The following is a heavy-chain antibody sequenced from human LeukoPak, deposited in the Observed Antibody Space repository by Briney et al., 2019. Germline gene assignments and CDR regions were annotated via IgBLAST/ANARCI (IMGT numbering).Heavy chain of an antibody. D-gene: IGHD2-2*01. J-gene: IGHJ4*02. CDR1: GFTFSSYA. Sequence: GGSLRLSCAASGFTFSSYAMSWVRQAPGKGLEWVSSISGSGYNTYYANSVKDRFSISRDNSKNTLDLQMNSLRAEDTAVYYCAKDYIGYDQDFDYWGQGTLVTVSS. CDR3: AKDYIGYDQDFDY. V-gene: IGHV3-23*01. CDR2: ISGSGYNT.